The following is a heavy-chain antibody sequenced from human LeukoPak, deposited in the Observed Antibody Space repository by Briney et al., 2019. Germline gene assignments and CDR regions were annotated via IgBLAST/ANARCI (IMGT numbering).Heavy chain of an antibody. CDR3: AGHHPRNTVDF. D-gene: IGHD2/OR15-2a*01. CDR2: ISDIGSI. J-gene: IGHJ4*02. Sequence: SEALSLTCTVSGGSISSYYWSWIRQPPGNGLEWIAYISDIGSINYNPSLKSRVTISPDTSKNQFSLKLSSVTAADTAVYYCAGHHPRNTVDFWGQGTLVTVSS. CDR1: GGSISSYY. V-gene: IGHV4-59*08.